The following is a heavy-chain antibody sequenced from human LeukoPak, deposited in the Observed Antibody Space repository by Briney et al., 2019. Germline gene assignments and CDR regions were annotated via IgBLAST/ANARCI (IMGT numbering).Heavy chain of an antibody. D-gene: IGHD3-9*01. CDR1: GGSISSYY. Sequence: SETLSLTCTVSGGSISSYYWSWIRQPPGKGLEWIGYINYSGSTNYNPSLKSRVTISVDTSKNQFSLKLSSVTAADTAVYYCARGSDILGGFDYWGQGTLVTVSS. J-gene: IGHJ4*02. V-gene: IGHV4-59*01. CDR2: INYSGST. CDR3: ARGSDILGGFDY.